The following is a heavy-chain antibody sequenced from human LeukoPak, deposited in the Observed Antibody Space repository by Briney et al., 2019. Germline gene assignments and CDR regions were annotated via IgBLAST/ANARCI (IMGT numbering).Heavy chain of an antibody. V-gene: IGHV3-23*01. D-gene: IGHD3-22*01. Sequence: GGSLRLSCAASGFTFNYYAMNWVRQVPGKGLEWVSGISGSDGSTYYADSVKGRFTISRDNSKSTLNLQMNSLRVEDTAVYHCARGMGSGSYSAAYYFDYWGQGTLVTVSS. CDR3: ARGMGSGSYSAAYYFDY. J-gene: IGHJ4*02. CDR1: GFTFNYYA. CDR2: ISGSDGST.